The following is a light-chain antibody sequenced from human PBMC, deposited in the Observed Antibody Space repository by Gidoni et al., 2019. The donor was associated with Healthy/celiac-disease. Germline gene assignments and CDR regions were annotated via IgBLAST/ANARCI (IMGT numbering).Light chain of an antibody. V-gene: IGKV4-1*01. Sequence: DIVMTQSPDSLAVSLGERATINCKSSQSVLYSSNNKHYVAWYQQKPGHPPKLLIYWASTRESGVPDRFSGSGSGTDFTLTISSLQAEDVAVYYCQQYNSTPYTFGQXTKLEIK. J-gene: IGKJ2*01. CDR2: WAS. CDR1: QSVLYSSNNKHY. CDR3: QQYNSTPYT.